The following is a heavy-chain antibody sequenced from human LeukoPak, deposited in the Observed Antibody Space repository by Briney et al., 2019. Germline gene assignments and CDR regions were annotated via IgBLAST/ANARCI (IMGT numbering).Heavy chain of an antibody. CDR1: GFXFSSYW. J-gene: IGHJ4*02. CDR2: IKQDGIEK. V-gene: IGHV3-7*04. D-gene: IGHD6-19*01. Sequence: GGSLRLSCAASGFXFSSYWMTWVRQAPGKGLEWVANIKQDGIEKYYVDSVKGRFTISRDDAKNSLYLQTNSLRAEDTAVYYCARDQQQWLALDYWGRGTLVTVSS. CDR3: ARDQQQWLALDY.